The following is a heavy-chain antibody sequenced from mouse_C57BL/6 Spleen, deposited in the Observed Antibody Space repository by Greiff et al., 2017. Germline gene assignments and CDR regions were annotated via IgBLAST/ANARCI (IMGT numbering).Heavy chain of an antibody. Sequence: VQLQQSGPELVKPGASVKISCKASGYAFSSSWMNWVKQRPGKGLEWIGRIYPGDGDTNYNGKFKGKATLTADKSSSTAYMQLSSLTSEDSAVYFCARGSRGDWYFDVWGTGTTVTVSS. V-gene: IGHV1-82*01. J-gene: IGHJ1*03. CDR3: ARGSRGDWYFDV. CDR2: IYPGDGDT. D-gene: IGHD1-1*01. CDR1: GYAFSSSW.